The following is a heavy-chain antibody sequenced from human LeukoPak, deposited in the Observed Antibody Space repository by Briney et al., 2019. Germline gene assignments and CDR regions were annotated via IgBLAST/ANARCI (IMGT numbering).Heavy chain of an antibody. CDR3: ARGRSGHYYPN. V-gene: IGHV3-30-3*01. CDR1: GFTFSSYA. J-gene: IGHJ4*02. D-gene: IGHD3-22*01. CDR2: ISYDGSNK. Sequence: GGSLRLSCAASGFTFSSYAMHWVRQAPGKGLEWVAVISYDGSNKYYADSVKGGFTISRDNSKNTLYLQMNSLRAEDTAVYYCARGRSGHYYPNWGQGTLVTVSS.